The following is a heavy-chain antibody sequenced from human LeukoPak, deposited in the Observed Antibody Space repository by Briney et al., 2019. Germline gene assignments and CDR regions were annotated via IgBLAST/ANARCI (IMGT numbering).Heavy chain of an antibody. D-gene: IGHD6-13*01. J-gene: IGHJ4*02. CDR3: ARGRYVTTRGGAAAGFLDY. V-gene: IGHV4-4*02. Sequence: SGTLSLTCAVSSGSIFSSNWWSWVRQPPGKGLEWIGEINHGGSTNYSPSLKSRVTISVDTSQNQFSLRLSSVTAADTAVYYCARGRYVTTRGGAAAGFLDYWGQGTLVTVSS. CDR1: SGSIFSSNW. CDR2: INHGGST.